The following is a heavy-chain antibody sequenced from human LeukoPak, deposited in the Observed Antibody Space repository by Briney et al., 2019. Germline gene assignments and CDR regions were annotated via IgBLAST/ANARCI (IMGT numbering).Heavy chain of an antibody. D-gene: IGHD1-1*01. J-gene: IGHJ6*03. CDR2: IYYSGST. CDR3: ARGRVSSSTWYSTYYYYFYMDV. Sequence: SETLSLTCTVSGGSISSSSYYWGWIRQPPGKGLEWIGSIYYSGSTYYNPSLKSRVTISVDTSKNQFSLKLGSVTAADTAVYFCARGRVSSSTWYSTYYYYFYMDVWGKGTTVTISS. CDR1: GGSISSSSYY. V-gene: IGHV4-39*07.